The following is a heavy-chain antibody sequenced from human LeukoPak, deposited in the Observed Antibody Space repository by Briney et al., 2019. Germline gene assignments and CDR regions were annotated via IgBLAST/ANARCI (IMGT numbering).Heavy chain of an antibody. CDR2: ISGYNGNT. CDR3: ARSVHVKSYCNTISCSGEGMDV. D-gene: IGHD2-2*01. Sequence: ASVKVSCKASGYIFNKYGVSWVRQAPVQGLEWMGWISGYNGNTDYAQKFQDRVTMTTDTSTSTVYLELRSLRSDDTAVYYCARSVHVKSYCNTISCSGEGMDVWGQGTTVIVSS. J-gene: IGHJ6*02. CDR1: GYIFNKYG. V-gene: IGHV1-18*01.